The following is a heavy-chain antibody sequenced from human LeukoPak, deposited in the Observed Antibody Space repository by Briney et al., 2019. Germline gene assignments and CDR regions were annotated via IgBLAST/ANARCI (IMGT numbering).Heavy chain of an antibody. CDR3: ARDLGGVTDY. D-gene: IGHD2-21*02. CDR2: ISSDGSST. J-gene: IGHJ4*02. Sequence: ARGSLRLSCGAYGFTFRSHWMHWVRQPPGKGLVWVSRISSDGSSTSYADSVKGRFTISRDNAKNTLYLQMNSLRAEDTAVYYCARDLGGVTDYWGQGTPVTVSS. V-gene: IGHV3-74*01. CDR1: GFTFRSHW.